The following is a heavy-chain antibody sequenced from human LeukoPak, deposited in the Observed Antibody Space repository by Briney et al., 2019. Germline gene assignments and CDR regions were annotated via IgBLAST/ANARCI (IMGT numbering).Heavy chain of an antibody. CDR3: AREDGSQLDY. J-gene: IGHJ4*02. CDR1: GFTFSNYE. V-gene: IGHV3-48*03. CDR2: ISSSGSST. Sequence: SGGSLRLSCATSGFTFSNYEMSWVRQTPGKGLEWVSYISSSGSSTYYADSVKGRFTISRDNAKSSLCLQMDSLRAGDTAVYYCAREDGSQLDYCGRGTRVTVPS. D-gene: IGHD1-26*01.